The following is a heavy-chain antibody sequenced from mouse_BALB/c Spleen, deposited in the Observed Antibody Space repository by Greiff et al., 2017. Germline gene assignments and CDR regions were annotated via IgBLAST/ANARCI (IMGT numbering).Heavy chain of an antibody. CDR3: ARDLRGKSAMDY. V-gene: IGHV3-6*02. J-gene: IGHJ4*01. Sequence: EVKLQQSGPGLVKPSQSLSLTCSVTGYSITSGYYWNWIRQFPGNKLEWMGYISYDGSNNYNPSLKNRISITRDTSKNQFFLKLNSVTTEDTATYYCARDLRGKSAMDYWGQGTSVTVSS. D-gene: IGHD1-1*01. CDR2: ISYDGSN. CDR1: GYSITSGYY.